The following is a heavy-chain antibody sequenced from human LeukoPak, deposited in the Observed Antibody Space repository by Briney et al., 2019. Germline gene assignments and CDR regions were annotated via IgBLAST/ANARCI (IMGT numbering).Heavy chain of an antibody. Sequence: SETLSLTCTVSGYSISSGYYWGWIRQPPGKGLEWIGYIYYSGSTNYNPSLKSRVTISVDTSKNQFSLKLSSVTAADTAVYYCARVEYSSSPNFDYWGQGTLVTVSS. CDR3: ARVEYSSSPNFDY. CDR1: GYSISSGYY. V-gene: IGHV4-38-2*02. CDR2: IYYSGST. D-gene: IGHD6-6*01. J-gene: IGHJ4*02.